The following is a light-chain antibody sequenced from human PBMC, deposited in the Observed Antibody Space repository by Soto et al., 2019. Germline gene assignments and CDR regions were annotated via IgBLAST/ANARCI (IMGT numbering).Light chain of an antibody. CDR2: EVS. CDR1: TSDVGGYNY. J-gene: IGLJ1*01. Sequence: QSALTQPASVSGSPGQSITISCTGTTSDVGGYNYVSWYQHHPGKAPKLMIFEVSDRPSGVSTRFSGSKSGNTASLTISGLQAEDEADYYCLSYDSSLSGYVFGTGTKVTVL. CDR3: LSYDSSLSGYV. V-gene: IGLV2-14*01.